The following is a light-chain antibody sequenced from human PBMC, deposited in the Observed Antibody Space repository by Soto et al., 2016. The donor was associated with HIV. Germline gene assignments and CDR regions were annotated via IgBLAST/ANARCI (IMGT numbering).Light chain of an antibody. Sequence: DIQLTQSPSFLSASVGDRVTITCRAGQGISSYLARYQQKPGKAPKLLIYAASTLQSGVPSRFSGSGSGTEFTLTISSLQPEDFATYYCLQHNGFPRSFGQGTRVEI. CDR1: QGISSY. CDR3: LQHNGFPRS. J-gene: IGKJ1*01. CDR2: AAS. V-gene: IGKV1-9*01.